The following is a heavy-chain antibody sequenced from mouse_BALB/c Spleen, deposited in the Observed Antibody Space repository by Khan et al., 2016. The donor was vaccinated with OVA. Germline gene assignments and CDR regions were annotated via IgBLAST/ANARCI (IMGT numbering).Heavy chain of an antibody. J-gene: IGHJ4*01. V-gene: IGHV1-7*01. Sequence: QVQLKQSGAELAKPGASVKMSCKASGYTFTSYWMHWVKQRPGQGLEWIGYINPSTGNTEYNQKFKDKATLTTDESSSTAYMQLSSLTSEDSAVHYCAASILFYYSLDYWGQGTSVTVSS. CDR2: INPSTGNT. CDR1: GYTFTSYW. CDR3: AASILFYYSLDY. D-gene: IGHD6-1*01.